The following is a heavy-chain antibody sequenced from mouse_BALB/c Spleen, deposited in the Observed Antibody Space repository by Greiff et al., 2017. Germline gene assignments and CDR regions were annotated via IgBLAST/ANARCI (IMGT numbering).Heavy chain of an antibody. V-gene: IGHV3-8*02. CDR2: ISYSGST. CDR3: ATYYYGSSYVMDY. CDR1: GDSITSGY. Sequence: EVKVVESGPSLVKPSQTLSLTCSVTGDSITSGYWNWIRKFPGNKLEYMGYISYSGSTYYNPSLKSRISITRDTSKNQYYLQLNSVTTEDTATYYCATYYYGSSYVMDYWGQGTSVTVSS. J-gene: IGHJ4*01. D-gene: IGHD1-1*01.